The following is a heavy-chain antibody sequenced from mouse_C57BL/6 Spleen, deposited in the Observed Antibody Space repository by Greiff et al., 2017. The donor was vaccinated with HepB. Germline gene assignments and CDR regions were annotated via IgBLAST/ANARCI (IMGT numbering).Heavy chain of an antibody. J-gene: IGHJ4*01. Sequence: QVQLQQSGAELAKPGASVKLSCKASGYTFTSYWMHWVKQRPGQGLEWIGYINPSSGYTKYNQKFKDKATLTADKSSSTAYMQLSSPTYEDAAVYYCARAFYGSSRYYAMDYWGQGTSVTVSS. V-gene: IGHV1-7*01. D-gene: IGHD1-1*01. CDR1: GYTFTSYW. CDR3: ARAFYGSSRYYAMDY. CDR2: INPSSGYT.